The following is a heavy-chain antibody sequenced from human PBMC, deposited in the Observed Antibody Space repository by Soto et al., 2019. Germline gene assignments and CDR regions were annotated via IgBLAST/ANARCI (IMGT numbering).Heavy chain of an antibody. V-gene: IGHV1-46*01. D-gene: IGHD3-16*01. J-gene: IGHJ6*02. Sequence: ASVKVSCKASGYTFTSYAMHWVRQAPGQGLEWMGIINPSGGSTSYAQKFQGRVTMTRDTSTSTVYMELSSLRSEDTAVYYCAREGASAYYYYYGMDVWGQGTTVTVSS. CDR2: INPSGGST. CDR3: AREGASAYYYYYGMDV. CDR1: GYTFTSYA.